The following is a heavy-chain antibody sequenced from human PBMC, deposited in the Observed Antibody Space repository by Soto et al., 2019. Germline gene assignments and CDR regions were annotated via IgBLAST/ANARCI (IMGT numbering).Heavy chain of an antibody. V-gene: IGHV1-69*06. J-gene: IGHJ6*02. CDR1: GVTFSSYA. Sequence: ASLKVSCKASGVTFSSYAISWVRQAPGQGLEWMGGVIPIFGTANYAQKFQGRVTITADKSTSTAYMELSSLRSEDTAVYYCARDQDYGAYYYYGMDVWGQGTTVTVSS. D-gene: IGHD4-17*01. CDR3: ARDQDYGAYYYYGMDV. CDR2: VIPIFGTA.